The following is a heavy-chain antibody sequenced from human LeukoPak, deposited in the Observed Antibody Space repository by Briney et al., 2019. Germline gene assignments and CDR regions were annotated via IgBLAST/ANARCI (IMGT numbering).Heavy chain of an antibody. V-gene: IGHV1-2*02. J-gene: IGHJ4*02. Sequence: ASVRVSCKASGYTFTGYYMHWVRQAPGQGPEWMGWINPDSGGSEYGQKFQGRVTFTSDTSSTTIYMEVRSLKSDDTAVYYCARDMTGGIWARATSFDHWGQGTLVTVSS. CDR1: GYTFTGYY. CDR2: INPDSGGS. D-gene: IGHD1-14*01. CDR3: ARDMTGGIWARATSFDH.